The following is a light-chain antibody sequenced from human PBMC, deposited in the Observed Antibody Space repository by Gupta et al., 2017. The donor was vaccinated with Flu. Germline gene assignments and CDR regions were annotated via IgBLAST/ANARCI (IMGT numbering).Light chain of an antibody. J-gene: IGKJ1*01. CDR3: QQYNYWQT. Sequence: EIMMTQSPATLSVSPGERATLSCRASQSVGSDLAWYQQKPGQAPRLLIHRASTRVTGIPARFSGSGSGSEFTLTSSSRQSEDFAVYYWQQYNYWQTFGPGTKVELK. CDR2: RAS. CDR1: QSVGSD. V-gene: IGKV3-15*01.